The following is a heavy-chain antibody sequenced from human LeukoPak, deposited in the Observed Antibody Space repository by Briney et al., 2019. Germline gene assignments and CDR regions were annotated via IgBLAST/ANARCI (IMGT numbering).Heavy chain of an antibody. V-gene: IGHV1-18*01. CDR2: ISTYNGNT. J-gene: IGHJ4*02. CDR3: ARESNDYVRGCSPTFDY. D-gene: IGHD3-16*01. CDR1: GYTFTSYG. Sequence: ASVKVSCKASGYTFTSYGINWVRLAPGQGLEWMGRISTYNGNTNYAQKLQGRVTMTTDTSTSTAYMELRSLRSDDTAVYYCARESNDYVRGCSPTFDYWGQGTLVTVSS.